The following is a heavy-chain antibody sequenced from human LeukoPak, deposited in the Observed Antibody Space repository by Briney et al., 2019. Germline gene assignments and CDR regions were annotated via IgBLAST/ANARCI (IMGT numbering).Heavy chain of an antibody. CDR1: GVSISSTNYF. D-gene: IGHD1-26*01. CDR3: ARYIVSYPHDAFDI. CDR2: LLYSGFT. V-gene: IGHV4-39*07. J-gene: IGHJ3*02. Sequence: SETLSLTCSVSGVSISSTNYFWGWIRQPPGKGLEWIGGLLYSGFTYYHPSLKSRVSISVGTSKKQFSLKLSSVTAADTAFYYCARYIVSYPHDAFDIWGQGTMVTVSS.